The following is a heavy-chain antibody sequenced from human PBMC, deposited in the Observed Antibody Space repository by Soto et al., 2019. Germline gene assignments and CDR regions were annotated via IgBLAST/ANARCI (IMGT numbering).Heavy chain of an antibody. J-gene: IGHJ5*02. CDR1: GGTFSSYS. Sequence: SVKVSCKASGGTFSSYSIGCVRQAPGQGLEWMGGIIPIFGTANYAQKFQGRVTITADESTSTADMELSSLRSEDTAVYYCARGYSSGWWWFDPWGQGTLVTVSS. CDR3: ARGYSSGWWWFDP. CDR2: IIPIFGTA. V-gene: IGHV1-69*13. D-gene: IGHD6-19*01.